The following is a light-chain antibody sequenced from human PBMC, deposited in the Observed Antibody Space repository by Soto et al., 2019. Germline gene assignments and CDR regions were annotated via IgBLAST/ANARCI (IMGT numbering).Light chain of an antibody. CDR2: VVS. Sequence: QSALTQPRSVSGSPGQSVTISCTGTSSDVDGYNYVSGYQQHPGKAPKRMIYVVSKRPSGVPDRFSGSKSGTSASLAITGLQAEDEADYYCQSYDSSLSGYVFGTGTKVTVL. CDR3: QSYDSSLSGYV. CDR1: SSDVDGYNY. J-gene: IGLJ1*01. V-gene: IGLV2-11*01.